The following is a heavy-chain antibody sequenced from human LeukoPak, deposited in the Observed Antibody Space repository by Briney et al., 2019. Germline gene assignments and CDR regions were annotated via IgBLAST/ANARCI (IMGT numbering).Heavy chain of an antibody. Sequence: RGCLRLSCAPSGFALSSFTMNWVRHAPEEGLEWVSSIRSGSITFYYADSVKGRFTISRDNAKNSLYLQTNSLRAEDTAVYYCVMNDYRGYWGQGTLVTVSS. J-gene: IGHJ4*02. CDR2: IRSGSITF. V-gene: IGHV3-21*01. D-gene: IGHD4-11*01. CDR3: VMNDYRGY. CDR1: GFALSSFT.